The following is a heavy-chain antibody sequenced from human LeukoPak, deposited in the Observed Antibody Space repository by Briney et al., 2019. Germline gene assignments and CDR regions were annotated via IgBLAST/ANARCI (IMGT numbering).Heavy chain of an antibody. CDR3: ARDLLGVTTVTTPAY. Sequence: GASVKVSCKASGYTFTGYFIQWVRQAPGQGLEWMGWINPNSGGTKYAQKFQGRVTMTRDTSISTAYMELSRLRSDDTAVYYCARDLLGVTTVTTPAYWGQGTLVTVSS. CDR1: GYTFTGYF. D-gene: IGHD4-17*01. CDR2: INPNSGGT. J-gene: IGHJ4*02. V-gene: IGHV1-2*02.